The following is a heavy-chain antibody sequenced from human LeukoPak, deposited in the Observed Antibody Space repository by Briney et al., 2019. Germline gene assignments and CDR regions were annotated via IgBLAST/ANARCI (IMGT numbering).Heavy chain of an antibody. J-gene: IGHJ4*02. Sequence: GGSLRLSCTASGFTFDDYAMSWFRQAPGKGLEWVGFIRSKAYGGTTEYAASVKGRFTISGDDSKSIAYLHMNSLKIEDTAVYYCARDGIIPFDYWGQGTLVTVSS. CDR3: ARDGIIPFDY. CDR1: GFTFDDYA. CDR2: IRSKAYGGTT. D-gene: IGHD1-26*01. V-gene: IGHV3-49*03.